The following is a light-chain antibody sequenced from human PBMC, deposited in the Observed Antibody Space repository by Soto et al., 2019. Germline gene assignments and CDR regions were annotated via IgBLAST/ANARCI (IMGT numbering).Light chain of an antibody. J-gene: IGKJ1*01. CDR1: QGISSY. V-gene: IGKV1-8*01. CDR3: QQYNSWHPIT. CDR2: AAS. Sequence: AIRITQSPSSLSASTGDRVTITCRASQGISSYLAWYQQKPGKAPKLMIYAASTLQSGVPSRFSGSGSGTDFTLTISCLQSEDFAFYYCQQYNSWHPITFGQGTKVDIK.